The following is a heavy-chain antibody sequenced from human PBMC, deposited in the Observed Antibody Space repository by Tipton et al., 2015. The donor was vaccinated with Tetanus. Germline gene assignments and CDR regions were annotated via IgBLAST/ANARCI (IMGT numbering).Heavy chain of an antibody. D-gene: IGHD1-1*01. CDR1: DYTFSSYG. Sequence: QVQLVQSGAEVRKPGASVKVSCKSSDYTFSSYGFSWVRQAPGQGLEWMGWISASHGNTNYAQTFRGRVTMTRDTSTSTAYMELRSLTSDDTAVYFCARAFWDGTTPGTFDYWGQGSLVTVSS. J-gene: IGHJ4*02. CDR2: ISASHGNT. V-gene: IGHV1-18*01. CDR3: ARAFWDGTTPGTFDY.